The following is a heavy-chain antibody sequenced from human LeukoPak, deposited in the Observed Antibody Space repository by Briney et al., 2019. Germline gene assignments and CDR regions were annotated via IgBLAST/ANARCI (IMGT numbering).Heavy chain of an antibody. CDR3: VKRRYDSSGYFDY. D-gene: IGHD3-22*01. V-gene: IGHV3-23*01. Sequence: PGVSLRLSCVAPGFTFSSYAMSWVRQAPGKGLEWVSVISGSGGSTYYADSVKGRFTISRDNSQNTLYLQMNSLRAEDTAVYYCVKRRYDSSGYFDYWGQGTLVTVSS. CDR2: ISGSGGST. CDR1: GFTFSSYA. J-gene: IGHJ4*02.